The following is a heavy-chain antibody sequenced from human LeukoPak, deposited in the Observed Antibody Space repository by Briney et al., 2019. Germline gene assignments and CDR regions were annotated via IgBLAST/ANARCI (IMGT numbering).Heavy chain of an antibody. Sequence: PGGSLRLSCAASGFTFSDYYMSWIRQAPGKGLEWVSYISSSSYTNYADSVKGRFTISRDNAKNSLYLQMNSLRAEDTAVYYCARLMWDGSGTYYSYAMDVWGQGTTVTVSS. V-gene: IGHV3-11*06. CDR1: GFTFSDYY. J-gene: IGHJ6*02. CDR2: ISSSSYT. CDR3: ARLMWDGSGTYYSYAMDV. D-gene: IGHD3-10*01.